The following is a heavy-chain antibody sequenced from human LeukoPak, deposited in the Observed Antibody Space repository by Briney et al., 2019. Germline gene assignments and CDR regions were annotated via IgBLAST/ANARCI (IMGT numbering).Heavy chain of an antibody. Sequence: GGSLRLSCAASGFTFSDYNMRWIRQAPGKGLEWVAFIRYDGSNKYYADSVKGRFTISRDNSKNTLYLQMNSLRAEDTAVYYCAKDRGGRYYYYYYMDVWGKGTTVTISS. J-gene: IGHJ6*03. CDR1: GFTFSDYN. CDR3: AKDRGGRYYYYYYMDV. V-gene: IGHV3-30*02. CDR2: IRYDGSNK. D-gene: IGHD3-16*01.